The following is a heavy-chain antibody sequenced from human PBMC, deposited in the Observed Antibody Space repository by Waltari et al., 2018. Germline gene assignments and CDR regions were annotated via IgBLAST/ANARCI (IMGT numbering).Heavy chain of an antibody. CDR1: GGSISSYY. Sequence: QVQLQESGPGLVKPSETLSLTCTVSGGSISSYYWSWIRQPAGKGLEWIGRIYTSGSTNYTPSLKRRVPMSVDTSKNQFSLKLSSLTAADTAVYYCARVPSAVADAFDIWGQGTMVTVSS. CDR3: ARVPSAVADAFDI. V-gene: IGHV4-4*07. CDR2: IYTSGST. J-gene: IGHJ3*02.